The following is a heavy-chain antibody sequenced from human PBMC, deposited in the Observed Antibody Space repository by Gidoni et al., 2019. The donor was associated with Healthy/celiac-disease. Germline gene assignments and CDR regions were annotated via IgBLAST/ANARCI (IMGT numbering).Heavy chain of an antibody. CDR3: AREGEQQLGDAFDI. V-gene: IGHV3-48*01. Sequence: EVQLVESGGGLVQPGGSLRLSCAASGFTFSSYSMNWVGQAPGKGLEWVSYISSSSSTIYYADSVKGRFTISRDNAKNSLYLQMNSLRAEDTAVYYCAREGEQQLGDAFDIWGQGTMVTVSS. J-gene: IGHJ3*02. D-gene: IGHD6-13*01. CDR2: ISSSSSTI. CDR1: GFTFSSYS.